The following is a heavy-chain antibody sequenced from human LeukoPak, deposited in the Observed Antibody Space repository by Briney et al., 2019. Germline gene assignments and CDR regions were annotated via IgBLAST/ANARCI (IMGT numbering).Heavy chain of an antibody. CDR1: GGTFSSYA. V-gene: IGHV1-69*05. CDR2: IIPIFGTA. CDR3: ARDLYYYDSSGYSPYYFDY. D-gene: IGHD3-22*01. Sequence: ASVKVSCKASGGTFSSYAISWLRQAPGQGLEWMGRIIPIFGTANYAQKFQGRVTITTDESTSTAYMELSSLRSEDTAVYYCARDLYYYDSSGYSPYYFDYWGQGTLVTVSS. J-gene: IGHJ4*02.